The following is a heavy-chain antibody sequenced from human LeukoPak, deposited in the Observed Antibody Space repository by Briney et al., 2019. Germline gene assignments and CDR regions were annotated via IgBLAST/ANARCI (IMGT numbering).Heavy chain of an antibody. V-gene: IGHV1-2*06. D-gene: IGHD6-13*01. CDR3: AREPLDSSSWSYYFDY. CDR2: INPNSGGT. J-gene: IGHJ4*02. Sequence: ASVKVSCKASGYTFTGYYMHWVRQAPGQGLEWMGRINPNSGGTNYAQKFQGRVIITRDTSISTAYMDLSRLRSDDTAVYHCAREPLDSSSWSYYFDYWGQGTLVTVSS. CDR1: GYTFTGYY.